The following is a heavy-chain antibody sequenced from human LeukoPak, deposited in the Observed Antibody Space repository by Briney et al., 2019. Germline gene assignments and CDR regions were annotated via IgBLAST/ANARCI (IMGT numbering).Heavy chain of an antibody. J-gene: IGHJ4*02. Sequence: GGSLRLSCAASGFTLSSFSMSWVRQAPGKGLEWVSYITVSSSTIYYADSVKGRFTVSRDNAKNSLYLQMSSLRDEDTAVYYCARRIPGDYWGQGTLVTVSS. CDR2: ITVSSSTI. D-gene: IGHD2/OR15-2a*01. CDR3: ARRIPGDY. V-gene: IGHV3-48*02. CDR1: GFTLSSFS.